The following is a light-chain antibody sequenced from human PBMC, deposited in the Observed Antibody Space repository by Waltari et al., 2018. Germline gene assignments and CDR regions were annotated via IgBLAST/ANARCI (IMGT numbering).Light chain of an antibody. CDR3: QQRSDWPCT. CDR1: QSVSSQ. Sequence: EIVLTQSPATLSLSPGDRAILSCSASQSVSSQLAWYQQKPGQAPRLLIYDASDRATGILGRFSGSVSGTDYTLTISRLEPEDFAVDYCQQRSDWPCTFGQRTRVEIK. V-gene: IGKV3-11*01. J-gene: IGKJ1*01. CDR2: DAS.